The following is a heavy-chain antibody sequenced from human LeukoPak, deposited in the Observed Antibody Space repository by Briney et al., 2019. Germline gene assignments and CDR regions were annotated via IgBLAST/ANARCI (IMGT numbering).Heavy chain of an antibody. CDR2: IYYSGST. V-gene: IGHV4-59*01. J-gene: IGHJ5*02. Sequence: PSETLSLTCTVSGGSISSYYWSWIRQPPGKGLEWIGYIYYSGSTNYNPSLKSRVTISVETSKNQFSLKLSSVTAADTAVYYCARSPYYDILTGYLGWFDPWGQGTLVTVSS. CDR3: ARSPYYDILTGYLGWFDP. D-gene: IGHD3-9*01. CDR1: GGSISSYY.